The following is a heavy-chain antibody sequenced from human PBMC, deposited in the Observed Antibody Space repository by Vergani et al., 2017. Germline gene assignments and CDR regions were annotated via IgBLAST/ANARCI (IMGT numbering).Heavy chain of an antibody. V-gene: IGHV3-23*01. D-gene: IGHD1-26*01. CDR2: ISGSGATS. J-gene: IGHJ6*03. CDR3: AKGGVGADTRYYYMDV. Sequence: QLMESGGGLVQPGGSLRVSCVGSGFSGSGSVALNVNAYWMTWVRQAPGKGLEWVSGISGSGATSYYAESMKGRFAMSRDNSKNTVYVQMNNLKPEDTAVYYCAKGGVGADTRYYYMDVWGKGTTVTVSS. CDR1: GFSGSGSVALNVNAYW.